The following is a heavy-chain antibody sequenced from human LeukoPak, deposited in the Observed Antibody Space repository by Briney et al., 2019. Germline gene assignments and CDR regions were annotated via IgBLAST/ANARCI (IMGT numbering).Heavy chain of an antibody. D-gene: IGHD3-3*01. J-gene: IGHJ6*03. CDR2: ISSSSSYI. Sequence: GGSLRLSCAASGFTFSSYSMNWVRQAPGKGLEWVSSISSSSSYIYYADSVKGRLTISRDNAKNSLYLQMNSLRAEDTAVYYCARVGDFWGYYMDVWGKGTTVTVSS. CDR1: GFTFSSYS. CDR3: ARVGDFWGYYMDV. V-gene: IGHV3-21*01.